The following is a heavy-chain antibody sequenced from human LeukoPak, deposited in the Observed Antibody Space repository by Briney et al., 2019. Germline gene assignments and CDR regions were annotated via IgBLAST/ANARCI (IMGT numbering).Heavy chain of an antibody. CDR1: GYTFTGHY. Sequence: GASVKVSCKASGYTFTGHYMHWVRQAPGQGLDWMGWINPNSGGTKYAQKFQGRVTLTRDTSISTAYMELSRLRCDDTAVYYCARSYDFWSGPPFDPWGQGTLVTVSS. CDR3: ARSYDFWSGPPFDP. D-gene: IGHD3-3*01. CDR2: INPNSGGT. J-gene: IGHJ5*02. V-gene: IGHV1-2*02.